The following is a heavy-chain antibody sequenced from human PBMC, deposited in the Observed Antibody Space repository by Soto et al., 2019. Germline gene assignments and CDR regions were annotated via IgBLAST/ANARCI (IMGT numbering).Heavy chain of an antibody. Sequence: HPGGSLRLSCEASGFTFSDFWMSWVRQAPGKGLEWVANIKGDGSEKRYVDSVRGRFTISRDNAKNSVYLQMNSLRADDTALYYCGRDEVRNGVGVWGPGIKVTVSS. CDR3: GRDEVRNGVGV. CDR1: GFTFSDFW. V-gene: IGHV3-7*01. CDR2: IKGDGSEK. J-gene: IGHJ6*02.